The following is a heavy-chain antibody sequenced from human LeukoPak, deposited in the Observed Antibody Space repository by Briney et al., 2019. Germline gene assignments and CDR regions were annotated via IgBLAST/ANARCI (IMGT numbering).Heavy chain of an antibody. CDR2: IKQDGTE. J-gene: IGHJ4*02. CDR3: VRGPDYGDRLDYFDY. V-gene: IGHV3-7*01. CDR1: GFTFSRHW. D-gene: IGHD4-17*01. Sequence: GGSLRLSCAASGFTFSRHWMSWGRQAPGKGPEWVAHIKQDGTEYYVDSVKGRFIIYRDNAKNSMYLQMNSLRAEDTAVYSRVRGPDYGDRLDYFDYWGQGTLVTVSS.